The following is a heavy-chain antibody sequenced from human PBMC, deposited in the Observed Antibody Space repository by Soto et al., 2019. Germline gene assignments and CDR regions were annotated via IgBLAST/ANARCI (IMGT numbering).Heavy chain of an antibody. Sequence: QVQLVQSGAEVKKPGASVKVSCKASGYTFSSYAINWVRQATGQGPEWMGRLNPNSGDTGYAQKFQGRVTLTRNTSINTAYIELSSLTSDDTAVYYCATSGGGWYLYWGQGTLVTVAS. CDR3: ATSGGGWYLY. D-gene: IGHD6-19*01. J-gene: IGHJ4*02. CDR2: LNPNSGDT. CDR1: GYTFSSYA. V-gene: IGHV1-8*01.